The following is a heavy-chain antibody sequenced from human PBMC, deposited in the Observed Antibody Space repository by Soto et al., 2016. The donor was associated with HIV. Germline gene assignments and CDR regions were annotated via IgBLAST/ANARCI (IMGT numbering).Heavy chain of an antibody. CDR2: IYYSGST. D-gene: IGHD3-9*01. CDR3: ARETGNDDFLTGHQSEYYMDV. CDR1: GSPFSTYY. V-gene: IGHV4-59*01. Sequence: QVQLQESGPGLVKPSETLSLNCTVSGSPFSTYYWSWIRQTPEKGLEWIGNIYYSGSTNYNPSLKSRVTILVDMSKGQFFLKMKSVSTADTAVYYCARETGNDDFLTGHQSEYYMDVWGKGTT. J-gene: IGHJ6*03.